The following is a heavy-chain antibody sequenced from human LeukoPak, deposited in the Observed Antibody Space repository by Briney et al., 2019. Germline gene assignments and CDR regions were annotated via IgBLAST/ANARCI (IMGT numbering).Heavy chain of an antibody. CDR2: MNPNSGNT. V-gene: IGHV1-8*03. CDR3: ARAKRTYYDFWSGSNSPYYFDY. D-gene: IGHD3-3*01. Sequence: GESLKISCKASGYTFTSYDINWVRQATGQGLEWMGWMNPNSGNTGYAQKFQGRVTITRNTSISTAYMELSSLRSEDTAVYYCARAKRTYYDFWSGSNSPYYFDYWGQGTLVTVSS. J-gene: IGHJ4*02. CDR1: GYTFTSYD.